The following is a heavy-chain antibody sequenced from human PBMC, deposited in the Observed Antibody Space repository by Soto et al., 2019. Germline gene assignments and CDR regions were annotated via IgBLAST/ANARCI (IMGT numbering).Heavy chain of an antibody. V-gene: IGHV3-9*01. J-gene: IGHJ4*02. CDR2: ITWNSGSI. D-gene: IGHD6-13*01. CDR1: GFTFHDYA. CDR3: ARARFKAAAGTLDY. Sequence: GGSLRLSCAASGFTFHDYAMHWVRQGQGKGLEWVSGITWNSGSIDYADSVKGRFTISRDNAKNSLYLQMNSLRPEDTALYYCARARFKAAAGTLDYWGQGTLVTVSS.